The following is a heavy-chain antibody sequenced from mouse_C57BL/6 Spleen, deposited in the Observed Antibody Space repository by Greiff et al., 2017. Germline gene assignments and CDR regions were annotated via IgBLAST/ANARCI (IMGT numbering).Heavy chain of an antibody. Sequence: QVQLQQPGAELVKPGASVKLSCKASGYTFTSYWMQWVKQRPGQGLEWIGEIDPSDSYTNYNQKFKGKATLTVDTSSSTAYMQLSSLTSEDSAVYSCASLYYDYVGYWGQGTTLTVAS. CDR1: GYTFTSYW. V-gene: IGHV1-50*01. CDR2: IDPSDSYT. CDR3: ASLYYDYVGY. J-gene: IGHJ2*01. D-gene: IGHD2-4*01.